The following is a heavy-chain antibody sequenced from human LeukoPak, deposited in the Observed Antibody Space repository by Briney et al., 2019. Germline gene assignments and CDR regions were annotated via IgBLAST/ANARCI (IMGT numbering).Heavy chain of an antibody. CDR3: AREGYYYGRSNQPYYYYMDV. J-gene: IGHJ6*03. Sequence: GGSLRLSCAASGFTFSSYWMSWVRRAPGKGLEWVANIKQDGSEKYYVDSVKGRFTISRDNAKNSLYLQMNSLRAEDTAVYYCAREGYYYGRSNQPYYYYMDVWGKGTTVTVSS. CDR1: GFTFSSYW. V-gene: IGHV3-7*01. D-gene: IGHD3-10*01. CDR2: IKQDGSEK.